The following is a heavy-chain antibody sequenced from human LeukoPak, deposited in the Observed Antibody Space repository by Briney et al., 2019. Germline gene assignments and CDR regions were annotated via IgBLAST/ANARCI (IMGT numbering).Heavy chain of an antibody. CDR1: GGSITTTDFD. Sequence: SETLSLTCAVSGGSITTTDFDWAWIRQPPGQGFEWIATISSSGKAYYYPSLMSRVTISVDTSKNQFSLDVTSVTAADTGLFYCARFKGGSGFDYWGRGILVIVS. CDR3: ARFKGGSGFDY. V-gene: IGHV4-39*01. J-gene: IGHJ4*02. D-gene: IGHD1-26*01. CDR2: ISSSGKA.